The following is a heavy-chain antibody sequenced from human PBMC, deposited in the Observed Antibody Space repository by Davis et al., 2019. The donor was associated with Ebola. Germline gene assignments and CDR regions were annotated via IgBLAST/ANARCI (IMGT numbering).Heavy chain of an antibody. J-gene: IGHJ6*02. CDR2: IRSKANSYAT. Sequence: GGSLRLSCAASGFTFSGSAMHWVRQASGKGLEWVGRIRSKANSYATAYAASVKGRFTISRDDSKNTLYLQMNSLRAEDTAVYYCAKAKGYYGSGRWGYYYGMDVWGQGTTVTVSS. CDR1: GFTFSGSA. V-gene: IGHV3-73*01. D-gene: IGHD3-10*01. CDR3: AKAKGYYGSGRWGYYYGMDV.